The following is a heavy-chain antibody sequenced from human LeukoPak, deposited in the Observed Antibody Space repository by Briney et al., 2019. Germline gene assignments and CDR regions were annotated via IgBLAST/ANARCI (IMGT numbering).Heavy chain of an antibody. D-gene: IGHD7-27*01. V-gene: IGHV3-23*01. CDR3: VKVRAGARYYFDL. Sequence: GGSLRLSCAVSGFTISGYAMSWVRQAPGMGLECVSSISDSGSTTSYADSVKGRFTISRDNSKNTLYLQMNNLRADDTAVYSCVKVRAGARYYFDLWGRGTLVTISS. CDR2: ISDSGSTT. J-gene: IGHJ4*02. CDR1: GFTISGYA.